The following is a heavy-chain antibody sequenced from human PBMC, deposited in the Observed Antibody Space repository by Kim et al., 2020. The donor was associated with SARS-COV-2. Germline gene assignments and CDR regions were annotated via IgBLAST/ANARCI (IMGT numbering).Heavy chain of an antibody. D-gene: IGHD1-26*01. V-gene: IGHV3-23*01. CDR3: AKVSPYYPDAFDI. J-gene: IGHJ3*02. Sequence: YTDSVTGRLAISQANSKTTLYLQMDSLRAEDTAVYYCAKVSPYYPDAFDIWGQGTMVTVSS.